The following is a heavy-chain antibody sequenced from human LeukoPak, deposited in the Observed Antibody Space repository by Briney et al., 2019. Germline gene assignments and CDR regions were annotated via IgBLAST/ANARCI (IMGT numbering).Heavy chain of an antibody. D-gene: IGHD2-2*02. J-gene: IGHJ4*02. Sequence: GSLRLSCAASGFTFSDHYMDWVRQAPGKGLEWISYISDRGASIYYADSVKGRFTISRDNAKNSLYLQMNSLRGEDTAVYYCARDGRVYCSSTSCHRPEFDYWGQGTLVTVSS. CDR1: GFTFSDHY. CDR2: ISDRGASI. CDR3: ARDGRVYCSSTSCHRPEFDY. V-gene: IGHV3-11*04.